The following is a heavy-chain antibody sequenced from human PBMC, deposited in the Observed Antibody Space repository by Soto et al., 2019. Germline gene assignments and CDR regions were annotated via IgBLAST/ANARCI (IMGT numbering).Heavy chain of an antibody. CDR2: ISTYNGNP. CDR1: GYTFTSYG. CDR3: ARAPLYSTSPKSAFDI. D-gene: IGHD6-6*01. V-gene: IGHV1-18*01. J-gene: IGHJ3*02. Sequence: QVPLVQSGPEVKKPGASVKVSCKASGYTFTSYGISWVRQAPGQGLEWMGWISTYNGNPNYAQKLQGRVTMTTDTSTSTAHMELRSLRSDDTAVFYCARAPLYSTSPKSAFDIWGQGTVVTVSS.